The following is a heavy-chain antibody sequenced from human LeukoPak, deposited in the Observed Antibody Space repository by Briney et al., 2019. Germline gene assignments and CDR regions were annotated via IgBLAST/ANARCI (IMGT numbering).Heavy chain of an antibody. D-gene: IGHD1-26*01. CDR2: ISAYNGNT. CDR1: GYTFTSYG. Sequence: ASETVSCTASGYTFTSYGISWVRQAPGQGLEWMGWISAYNGNTNYAQKLQGRVTMTTDTSTSKAYMELKSLRFDGAAVYYYARDVGVTKCFDPWRQGTLVTVSS. CDR3: ARDVGVTKCFDP. J-gene: IGHJ5*02. V-gene: IGHV1-18*01.